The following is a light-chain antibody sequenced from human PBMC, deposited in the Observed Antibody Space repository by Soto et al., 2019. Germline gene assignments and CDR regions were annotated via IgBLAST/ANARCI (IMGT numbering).Light chain of an antibody. J-gene: IGLJ3*02. CDR2: EVI. CDR3: SSYTSSTNPV. Sequence: QSALTQPASVSGSPGQSITISCTGTSSDIGGYNYVSWYQQHPGKAPKLMVYEVINRPSGVSDRFSGSKSGSTASLTISGLQAEDEADYYCSSYTSSTNPVFGGGTKVTVL. V-gene: IGLV2-14*01. CDR1: SSDIGGYNY.